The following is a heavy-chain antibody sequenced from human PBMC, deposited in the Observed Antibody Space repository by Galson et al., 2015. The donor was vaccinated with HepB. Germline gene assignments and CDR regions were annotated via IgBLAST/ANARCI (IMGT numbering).Heavy chain of an antibody. J-gene: IGHJ4*02. Sequence: SVKVSCEASGFTFTSYGISWVRQAPGQGLEWMGLITAYNGNTNYAQTLKGRVTITTDTSTSTAYMELRSLRSEDTAVYYCARTERLTFHYWGQGTLVTVSS. D-gene: IGHD1-26*01. CDR3: ARTERLTFHY. CDR2: ITAYNGNT. CDR1: GFTFTSYG. V-gene: IGHV1-18*01.